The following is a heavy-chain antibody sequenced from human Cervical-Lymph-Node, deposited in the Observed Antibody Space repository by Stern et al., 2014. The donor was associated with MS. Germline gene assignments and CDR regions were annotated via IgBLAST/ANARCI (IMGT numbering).Heavy chain of an antibody. CDR3: ARRSGDFDY. D-gene: IGHD6-19*01. V-gene: IGHV5-51*01. CDR1: GYNFASYW. CDR2: LFPGDSET. Sequence: VQLVESGAEVKKSGESLKISCKSSGYNFASYWIGWVRQMPGKGLDGIGILFPGDSETRYSPSFQGQVTFSADKSISTAYLQWSSLRASDTAVYYCARRSGDFDYWGQGTLVTVSS. J-gene: IGHJ4*02.